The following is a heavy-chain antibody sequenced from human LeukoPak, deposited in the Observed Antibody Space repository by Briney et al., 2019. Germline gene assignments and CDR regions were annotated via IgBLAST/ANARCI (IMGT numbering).Heavy chain of an antibody. J-gene: IGHJ4*02. V-gene: IGHV4-4*02. D-gene: IGHD2-8*02. Sequence: PSETLSLTCGVSGVSISSNYAWSWVRQPPGKGLEWIGEIYYSGRSSYNPSLKSRVTMSVDKSRNQFSLTLNSVTAADTAVYYCARGGYWALDYWGQGALVIVSS. CDR2: IYYSGRS. CDR1: GVSISSNYA. CDR3: ARGGYWALDY.